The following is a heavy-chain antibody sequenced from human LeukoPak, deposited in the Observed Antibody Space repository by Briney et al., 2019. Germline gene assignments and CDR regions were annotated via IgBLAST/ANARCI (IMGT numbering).Heavy chain of an antibody. CDR2: ITGGSTTI. CDR1: GFTFRSYN. Sequence: GGSLRLSCAASGFTFRSYNMNWVRQAPGKGLEWVSYITGGSTTIYYADSVKGRFTISRDNAKNSLYLQMNSLRAEDTAVYYCARIRNPTDWYFDLWGRGTLVTVSS. D-gene: IGHD1-14*01. V-gene: IGHV3-48*01. CDR3: ARIRNPTDWYFDL. J-gene: IGHJ2*01.